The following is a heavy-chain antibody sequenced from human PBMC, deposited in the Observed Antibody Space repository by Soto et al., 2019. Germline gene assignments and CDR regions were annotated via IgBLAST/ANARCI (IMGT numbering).Heavy chain of an antibody. J-gene: IGHJ2*01. V-gene: IGHV3-30*18. Sequence: QVQLVESGGGVVQPGRSLRLSCAASGFTFSSYGMHWVRQAPGKGLEWVAVISYDGSNKYYADSVKGRFTISRDNSKYTRYLQMNSLRADETAVYYCAKSDYDILTGYYTYWYFDLWGRGTLVTVSS. CDR3: AKSDYDILTGYYTYWYFDL. CDR1: GFTFSSYG. D-gene: IGHD3-9*01. CDR2: ISYDGSNK.